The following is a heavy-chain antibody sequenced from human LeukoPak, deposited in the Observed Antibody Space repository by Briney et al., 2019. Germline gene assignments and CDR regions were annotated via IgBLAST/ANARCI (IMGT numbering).Heavy chain of an antibody. V-gene: IGHV4-39*07. CDR2: IYYSGST. CDR1: GGSITVSIYY. J-gene: IGHJ5*02. D-gene: IGHD1-1*01. CDR3: ARARSGTGGWNWFDP. Sequence: SETLSLTRTVSGGSITVSIYYWGWIRQPPGKGLEWIRSIYYSGSTYYNRSLKSPVTMPVDTSKNQFSTKLSSVTDADMAVYYSARARSGTGGWNWFDPWGWGKRVIVSS.